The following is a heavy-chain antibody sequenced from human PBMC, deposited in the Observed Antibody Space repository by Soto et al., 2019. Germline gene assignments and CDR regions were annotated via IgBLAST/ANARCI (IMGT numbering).Heavy chain of an antibody. V-gene: IGHV1-18*01. J-gene: IGHJ5*02. CDR2: ISAYNGNT. CDR1: GYTFTSYG. D-gene: IGHD3-3*01. CDR3: ARGGTRYYDFWSGFGYNWFDP. Sequence: GASVKVSCKASGYTFTSYGISWVRQAPGQGLEWMGWISAYNGNTNYAQKLQGRVTMTTDTSTSTAYMELRSLRSDDTAVYYCARGGTRYYDFWSGFGYNWFDPWGQGTLVTVSS.